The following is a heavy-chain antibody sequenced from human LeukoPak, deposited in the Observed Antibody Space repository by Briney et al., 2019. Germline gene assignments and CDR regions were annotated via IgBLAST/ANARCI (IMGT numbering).Heavy chain of an antibody. CDR2: LWSDGSAK. D-gene: IGHD5-24*01. V-gene: IGHV3-33*01. J-gene: IGHJ4*03. CDR3: ARNRDGYSDY. CDR1: GFSLTYYD. Sequence: GKSLRLSCAASGFSLTYYDMVWVRQAPGKGLEWVAVLWSDGSAKYYADLVRGRFAVSRDKSNNTLYLEMNGLRAEDTAAYYCARNRDGYSDYWGQGTQVSVSS.